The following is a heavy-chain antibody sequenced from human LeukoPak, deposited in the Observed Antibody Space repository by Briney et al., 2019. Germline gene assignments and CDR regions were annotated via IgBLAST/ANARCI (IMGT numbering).Heavy chain of an antibody. V-gene: IGHV3-23*01. CDR3: AKTLDSSGYYTYYFDY. CDR1: GFTFSSDA. J-gene: IGHJ4*02. CDR2: ISGSGGST. D-gene: IGHD3-22*01. Sequence: GGSLRLSCAASGFTFSSDATMSWVRQAPGKGLEWVSAISGSGGSTYYADSVKGRFTISRDNSKNTLYLQMNSLRAEDTAVYYCAKTLDSSGYYTYYFDYWGQGTLVTVSS.